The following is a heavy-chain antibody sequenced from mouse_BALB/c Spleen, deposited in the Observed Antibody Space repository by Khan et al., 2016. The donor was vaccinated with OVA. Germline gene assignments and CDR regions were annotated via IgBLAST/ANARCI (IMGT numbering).Heavy chain of an antibody. Sequence: VQLQQSGAELVKPGASVKLSCTASGFNIKDTYLHWVKQRPEQGLEWIGRIAPANGNTQYDPKFQGTAAITSDTSSNTSYLQLSSLTSEDTAVYYCARPSYDPRDFEVWGAGTTVTVSS. CDR3: ARPSYDPRDFEV. D-gene: IGHD2-3*01. V-gene: IGHV14-3*02. CDR1: GFNIKDTY. CDR2: IAPANGNT. J-gene: IGHJ1*01.